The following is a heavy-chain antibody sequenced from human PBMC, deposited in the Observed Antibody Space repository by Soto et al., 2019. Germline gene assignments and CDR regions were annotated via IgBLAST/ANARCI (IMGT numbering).Heavy chain of an antibody. V-gene: IGHV4-31*03. J-gene: IGHJ5*02. CDR2: IYYSGST. CDR1: GGSISSGGYY. D-gene: IGHD5-18*01. Sequence: PSETLSLTCTVSGGSISSGGYYWSWIRQHPGKGLEWIGYIYYSGSTYYNPSLKSRVTISVDTSKNQFSLRLSSVTAADTAVYYCARVWLPNLRAGNWFDPWGQGTLVTVSS. CDR3: ARVWLPNLRAGNWFDP.